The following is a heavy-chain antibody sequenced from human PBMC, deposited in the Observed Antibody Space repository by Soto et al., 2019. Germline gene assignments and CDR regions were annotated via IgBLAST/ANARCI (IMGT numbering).Heavy chain of an antibody. CDR2: ITSSGGTI. V-gene: IGHV3-48*03. J-gene: IGHJ6*02. CDR1: GFTFSNFD. CDR3: AREGSVNSSDYYAYYYGMDV. Sequence: DVQLVESGGGLVQPGGSLRLSCAASGFTFSNFDMNWVRQAPGKGLEWVSYITSSGGTIYYADSVKGRFTISRDNAKNSLYLQMNSLRGEDTAVYYCAREGSVNSSDYYAYYYGMDVWGLGTTVTVSS. D-gene: IGHD3-10*01.